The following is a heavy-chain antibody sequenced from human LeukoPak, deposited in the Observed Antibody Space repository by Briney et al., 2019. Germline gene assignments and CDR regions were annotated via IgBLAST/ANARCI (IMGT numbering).Heavy chain of an antibody. D-gene: IGHD6-19*01. V-gene: IGHV1-69*05. CDR1: GGTFSSYA. CDR2: IIPVFGTA. J-gene: IGHJ4*02. CDR3: ARERGFIAVAGAFDY. Sequence: SVKVSCKASGGTFSSYAISWVRQAPGQGLEWMGRIIPVFGTANYAQKFQGRVTITTDESTSTAYMELSSLRSEDTAVYYCARERGFIAVAGAFDYWGQGTLVTVSS.